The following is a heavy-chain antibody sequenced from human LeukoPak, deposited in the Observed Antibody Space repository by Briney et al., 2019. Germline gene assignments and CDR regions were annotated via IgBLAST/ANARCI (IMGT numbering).Heavy chain of an antibody. Sequence: GGSLRLSCAASGLTFSSYSMNWVRQAPGKGLEWVSYISSSSSTIYYADSVKGRFAISRDNAKNSLYLQMNSLRAEDTAVYYCARGRYYMDVWGKGTTVTVSS. CDR2: ISSSSSTI. J-gene: IGHJ6*03. V-gene: IGHV3-48*01. CDR3: ARGRYYMDV. CDR1: GLTFSSYS.